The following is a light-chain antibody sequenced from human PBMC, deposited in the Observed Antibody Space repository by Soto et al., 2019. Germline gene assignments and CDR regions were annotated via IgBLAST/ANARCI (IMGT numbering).Light chain of an antibody. CDR1: QSVSHN. V-gene: IGKV3-15*01. CDR3: EQYNSWPPLYT. CDR2: GAS. J-gene: IGKJ2*01. Sequence: EIVMTQSPATLSVSPGEGATLSCRASQSVSHNLAWYQQKPGQAPRLLIYGASTRATGIPTRFRGSGSGTESTLTISSLQSEDFAVYYCEQYNSWPPLYTFGQGTKLEIK.